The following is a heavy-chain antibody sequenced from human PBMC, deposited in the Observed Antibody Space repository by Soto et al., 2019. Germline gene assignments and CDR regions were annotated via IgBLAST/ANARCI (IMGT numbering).Heavy chain of an antibody. D-gene: IGHD1-1*01. J-gene: IGHJ4*02. CDR2: ISGSGDTT. Sequence: GWSLRLSCASSVFTFSSYAMSWVRQAPGKGLEWVSTISGSGDTTYHADSVKGRFTISRDNSKTTLYLQLNSLRAEDTATYYCARLNIVVQLERRGYFDYWGQGTLVTVSS. CDR1: VFTFSSYA. CDR3: ARLNIVVQLERRGYFDY. V-gene: IGHV3-23*01.